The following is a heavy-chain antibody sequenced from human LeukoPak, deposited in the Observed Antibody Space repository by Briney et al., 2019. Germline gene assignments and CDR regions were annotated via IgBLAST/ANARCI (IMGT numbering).Heavy chain of an antibody. Sequence: PGGSLRLSCAASGFTVSSYYMNWVRQAPGKGLEWVSVIYSSGTTDYADSVKGRFTISRDNSKNALYLQMNSLRAEDTAVYFCARGGPGLVIATSSSLDYWGQGTLVTVSS. CDR2: IYSSGTT. V-gene: IGHV3-66*02. CDR3: ARGGPGLVIATSSSLDY. D-gene: IGHD6-6*01. J-gene: IGHJ4*02. CDR1: GFTVSSYY.